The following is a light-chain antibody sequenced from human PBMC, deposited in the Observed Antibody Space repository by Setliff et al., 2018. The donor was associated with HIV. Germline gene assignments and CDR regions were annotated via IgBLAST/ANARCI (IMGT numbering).Light chain of an antibody. CDR3: SSYTSSGTPV. J-gene: IGLJ3*02. V-gene: IGLV2-14*01. CDR1: SSDVGGYSY. CDR2: EVR. Sequence: QSALTQPASVSGSPGQSITISCTGTSSDVGGYSYVSWYQQHPGKAPKLIIYEVRNRPSGVSSRFSGSKSGNTASLTISGLQAEEEADYYCSSYTSSGTPVFGGGTKVTVL.